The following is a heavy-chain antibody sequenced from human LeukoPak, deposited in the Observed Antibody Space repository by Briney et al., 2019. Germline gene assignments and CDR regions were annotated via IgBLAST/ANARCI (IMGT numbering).Heavy chain of an antibody. CDR2: IYPGDSDT. J-gene: IGHJ4*02. D-gene: IGHD4-17*01. Sequence: GESLQISCKGSGYSFTSYWIGWVRQLLGKGLEWMGIIYPGDSDTRYSPSFQGQVTISADKSISTAYLQWSSLKASDTAMYYCARLNGDPRYYFDYWGQGTLVTVSS. CDR3: ARLNGDPRYYFDY. V-gene: IGHV5-51*01. CDR1: GYSFTSYW.